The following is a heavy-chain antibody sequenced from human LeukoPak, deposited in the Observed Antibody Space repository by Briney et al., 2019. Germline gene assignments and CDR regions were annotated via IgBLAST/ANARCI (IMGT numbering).Heavy chain of an antibody. CDR3: ARGWFGELAAFDI. D-gene: IGHD3-10*01. Sequence: SETLSLTCTVSGGSVSSSSYYWGWIRQPPGKGPEWIGSIYYSGSTYYNPSLKSRVTISVDTSKNQFSLKLSSVTAADTAVYYCARGWFGELAAFDIWGQGTMVTVSS. CDR1: GGSVSSSSYY. J-gene: IGHJ3*02. CDR2: IYYSGST. V-gene: IGHV4-39*07.